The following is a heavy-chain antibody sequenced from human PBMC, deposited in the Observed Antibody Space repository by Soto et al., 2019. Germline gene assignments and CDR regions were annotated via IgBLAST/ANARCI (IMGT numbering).Heavy chain of an antibody. V-gene: IGHV1-18*01. J-gene: IGHJ6*02. CDR1: GYTFASDG. D-gene: IGHD2-8*01. CDR3: ARVGRYCTNGVCYSYYGMDV. Sequence: QVQLVQSGAEVKKPGASVKVSCKASGYTFASDGISRVRQAPGQGLEWMGWISAYNGNTNYAQKLQGRVTMTTDTSTSTAYMELRSLRSDDTAVYYCARVGRYCTNGVCYSYYGMDVWGQVTTVTVSS. CDR2: ISAYNGNT.